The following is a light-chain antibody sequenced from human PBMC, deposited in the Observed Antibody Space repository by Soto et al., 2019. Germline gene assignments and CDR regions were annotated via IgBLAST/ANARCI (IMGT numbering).Light chain of an antibody. CDR2: DAS. CDR3: QQYGSSPET. CDR1: QSVSSSY. Sequence: EIVLTQSPGTLSLSPGERATLSCRASQSVSSSYLAWYQQKPGQAPRLLIYDASSRATGISDRFSGSGSGTDFNLTISRLEPEDFAVYYCQQYGSSPETFGQGTKVEIK. V-gene: IGKV3-20*01. J-gene: IGKJ1*01.